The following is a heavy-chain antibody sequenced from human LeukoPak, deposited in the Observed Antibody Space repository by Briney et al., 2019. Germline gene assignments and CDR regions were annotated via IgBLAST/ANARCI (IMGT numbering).Heavy chain of an antibody. J-gene: IGHJ6*03. Sequence: GSSVTVSCKASGGSFSSYVISWVRQAPGQGLEWMGGIIPMFSTTNYAQNFQGRVTITADESTNTAYMELSSLRTEDTAVYYCARDIGRREGGDYHRDVWGKGTTDTV. D-gene: IGHD1-26*01. V-gene: IGHV1-69*13. CDR3: ARDIGRREGGDYHRDV. CDR2: IIPMFSTT. CDR1: GGSFSSYV.